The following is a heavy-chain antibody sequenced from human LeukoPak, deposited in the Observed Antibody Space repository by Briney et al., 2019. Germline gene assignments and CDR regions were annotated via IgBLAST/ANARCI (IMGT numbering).Heavy chain of an antibody. V-gene: IGHV4-39*01. CDR3: ASTGVGASSSDFDY. CDR2: TYYSGST. D-gene: IGHD1-26*01. J-gene: IGHJ4*02. CDR1: GVSITSSSYY. Sequence: SETLSLTCTVSGVSITSSSYYWGWIRQPPGKGLERIGSTYYSGSTYYNPFLKSRVTISVDTSKNQFSLKLSSVTAADAAVYYCASTGVGASSSDFDYWGQGTLVTVSS.